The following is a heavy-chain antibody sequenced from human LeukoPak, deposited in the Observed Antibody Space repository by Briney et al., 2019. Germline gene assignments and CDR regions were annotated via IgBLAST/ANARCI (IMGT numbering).Heavy chain of an antibody. CDR1: GFTFSSYA. CDR2: ISGSGGST. J-gene: IGHJ4*02. D-gene: IGHD7-27*01. V-gene: IGHV3-23*01. CDR3: ARLLGGYDY. Sequence: GGSLRLSCAASGFTFSSYAMSWVRQAPGKGLEWVSAISGSGGSTYYADSVKGRFTISRDNAKNSLYLQMNSLRAEDAAVHYCARLLGGYDYWGQGTLVTVSS.